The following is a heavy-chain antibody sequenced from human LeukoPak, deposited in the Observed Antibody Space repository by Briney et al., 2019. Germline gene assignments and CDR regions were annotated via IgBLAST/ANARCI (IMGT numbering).Heavy chain of an antibody. CDR3: ARRYENYDFWSGPLTTEYYFDY. Sequence: GASVKVSCKASGYTFTSYGISWVRQAPGQGLEWMGWISAYNSNTNYAQKFQGRVTMTTDTSTSTAYMELRSLRSDDTAVYYCARRYENYDFWSGPLTTEYYFDYWGQGTLVTVSS. V-gene: IGHV1-18*01. J-gene: IGHJ4*02. D-gene: IGHD3-3*01. CDR2: ISAYNSNT. CDR1: GYTFTSYG.